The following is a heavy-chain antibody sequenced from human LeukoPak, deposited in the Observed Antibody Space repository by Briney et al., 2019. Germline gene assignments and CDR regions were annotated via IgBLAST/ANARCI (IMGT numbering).Heavy chain of an antibody. CDR3: ARQMGGLGESNAFDI. CDR2: IYPGDSDS. Sequence: GESLKISCKASGYSFTTYWIGWVRQMPGKGLEWMGIIYPGDSDSRYSPSFEGQVTISADKSINTAYLQWSSLKASDTAMYYCARQMGGLGESNAFDIWGQGTMVTVSS. CDR1: GYSFTTYW. J-gene: IGHJ3*02. V-gene: IGHV5-51*01. D-gene: IGHD3-10*01.